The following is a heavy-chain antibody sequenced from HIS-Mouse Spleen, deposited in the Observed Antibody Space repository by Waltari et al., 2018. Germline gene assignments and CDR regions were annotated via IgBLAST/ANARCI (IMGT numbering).Heavy chain of an antibody. CDR2: INQSGST. D-gene: IGHD4-17*01. Sequence: QVQLQQWGAGLLKPSETLSLTCAVYGGSFSGYYWSWIRQPPRQGLEWIGEINQSGSTNYNPSLKSRVTISVDTSKNQFSLKLSSVTAADTAVYYCARGRSPATVTIGYYFDYWGQGTLVTVSS. V-gene: IGHV4-34*01. J-gene: IGHJ4*02. CDR1: GGSFSGYY. CDR3: ARGRSPATVTIGYYFDY.